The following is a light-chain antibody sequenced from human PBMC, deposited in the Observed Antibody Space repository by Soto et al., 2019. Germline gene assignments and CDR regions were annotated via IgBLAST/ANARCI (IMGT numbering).Light chain of an antibody. CDR1: QSVSSSY. J-gene: IGKJ1*01. CDR2: GAY. Sequence: DIVFTQTPGPLSLSPWERATLSCRASQSVSSSYLAWYQQKPGQAHRLLIYGAYSRATGIQDRFSGSGSGTDFTLTISRLEPEDFAVYYCKQYGSSLWTFGQGTKVDIK. CDR3: KQYGSSLWT. V-gene: IGKV3-20*01.